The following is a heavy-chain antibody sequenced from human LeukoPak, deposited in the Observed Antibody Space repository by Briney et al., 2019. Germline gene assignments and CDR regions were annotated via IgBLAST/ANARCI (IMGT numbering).Heavy chain of an antibody. V-gene: IGHV1-18*01. J-gene: IGHJ6*03. CDR2: ISAYNGNT. CDR3: AREQYQLLDDYYYYYMDV. Sequence: ASVKVSCKASGYTFTSYGISWVRQAPGQGLEWMGWISAYNGNTNYAQKLQGRVTMTTDTSTSTAYMELRSLRSDDTAVYYCAREQYQLLDDYYYYYMDVWSKGTTDTVS. D-gene: IGHD2-2*01. CDR1: GYTFTSYG.